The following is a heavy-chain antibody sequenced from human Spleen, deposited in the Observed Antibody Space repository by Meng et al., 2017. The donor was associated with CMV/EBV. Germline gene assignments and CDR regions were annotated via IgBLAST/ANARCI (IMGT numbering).Heavy chain of an antibody. V-gene: IGHV1-69-2*01. CDR1: GYSFIQYY. Sequence: VKISCKVSGYSFIQYYMHWVQQAPGKGLEWVGFVDPESGETVYSEKFQGRVTITADTSAETAYMELDSLRSEDTAVYYCATNAFDYWGPGTLVTVSS. CDR3: ATNAFDY. CDR2: VDPESGET. D-gene: IGHD2-8*01. J-gene: IGHJ4*02.